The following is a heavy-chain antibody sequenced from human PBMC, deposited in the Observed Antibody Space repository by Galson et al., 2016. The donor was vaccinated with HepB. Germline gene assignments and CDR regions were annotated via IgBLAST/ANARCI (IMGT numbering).Heavy chain of an antibody. D-gene: IGHD1-26*01. V-gene: IGHV4-59*02. CDR3: AIIVGPKEPPRF. CDR2: MYYSGRT. CDR1: GASVTSYY. Sequence: SETLSLTCTVSGASVTSYYWSWIRQPPGKGLEWIGCMYYSGRTDYSPSLKRRVTMSADTSKNQFSLRLSSVTAADTAVYYCAIIVGPKEPPRFWGQGTLVTVSS. J-gene: IGHJ4*02.